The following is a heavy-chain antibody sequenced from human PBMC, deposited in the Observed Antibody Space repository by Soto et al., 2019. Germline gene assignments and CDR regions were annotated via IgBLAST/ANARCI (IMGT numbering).Heavy chain of an antibody. CDR1: GDTFTTYD. J-gene: IGHJ4*02. CDR2: INPNSGNI. CDR3: ARGRASGSYYLLDY. D-gene: IGHD3-10*01. Sequence: ASVKVSCKASGDTFTTYDINWVRQATGHGLEWMGWINPNSGNIGYAKRFQGRVTTTRDTAIRTAYMEVSSLRSDDTAVYYCARGRASGSYYLLDYWGQGTLVTVSS. V-gene: IGHV1-8*01.